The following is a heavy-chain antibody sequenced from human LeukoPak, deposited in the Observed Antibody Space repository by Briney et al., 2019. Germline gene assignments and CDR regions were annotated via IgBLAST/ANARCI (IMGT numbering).Heavy chain of an antibody. Sequence: PSETLSLTCAAYGGSFSGYYWSWIRQPPGKGLEWLGEINHSGSTNYNPSLKSRVTISVDTSKNQFSLKLSSVTAADTAVYYCARGLPKRGAFLTGYYYFDYWGQGTLVTVSS. CDR2: INHSGST. D-gene: IGHD3-9*01. CDR1: GGSFSGYY. V-gene: IGHV4-34*01. J-gene: IGHJ4*02. CDR3: ARGLPKRGAFLTGYYYFDY.